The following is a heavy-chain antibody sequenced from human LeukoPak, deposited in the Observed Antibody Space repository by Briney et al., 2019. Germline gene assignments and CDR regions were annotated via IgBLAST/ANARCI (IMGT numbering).Heavy chain of an antibody. J-gene: IGHJ4*02. V-gene: IGHV3-21*01. D-gene: IGHD5-24*01. Sequence: GGSLRLSCAASGFTFSSYSMNWVRQAPGKGLEWVSSISSSSSYIYYADSVKGRFTISRDNAKNSLYLQMNSLGAEDTAVYYCARMELWLQPTRVFDYWGQGTLVTVSS. CDR2: ISSSSSYI. CDR3: ARMELWLQPTRVFDY. CDR1: GFTFSSYS.